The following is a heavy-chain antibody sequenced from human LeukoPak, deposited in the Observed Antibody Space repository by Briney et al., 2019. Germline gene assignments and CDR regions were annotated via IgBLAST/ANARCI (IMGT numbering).Heavy chain of an antibody. J-gene: IGHJ4*02. D-gene: IGHD2-2*01. CDR1: GGSIISYY. Sequence: SETLSLTCSVSGGSIISYYWGWIRQPPGRGLEWIGYIYRTGTTNYNPSLKSRVTISVNTSTNQLSLRLNSVTAADTAVYYCARGSGWCSSSTCYSFDYWGQGSLVTVSS. CDR2: IYRTGTT. CDR3: ARGSGWCSSSTCYSFDY. V-gene: IGHV4-59*01.